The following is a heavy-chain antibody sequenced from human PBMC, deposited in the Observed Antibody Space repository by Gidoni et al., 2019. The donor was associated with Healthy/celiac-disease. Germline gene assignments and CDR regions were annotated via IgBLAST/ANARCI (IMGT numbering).Heavy chain of an antibody. CDR2: INHSGST. Sequence: TCAVYGGSFSGYYWSWIRQPPGKGLEWIGEINHSGSTNYNPSLKIRVTISVDTSKNQFSLKLSSVTAADTAVYYCARRCWRQKLMDVWGKGTTVTVSS. D-gene: IGHD6-13*01. J-gene: IGHJ6*03. V-gene: IGHV4-34*01. CDR1: GGSFSGYY. CDR3: ARRCWRQKLMDV.